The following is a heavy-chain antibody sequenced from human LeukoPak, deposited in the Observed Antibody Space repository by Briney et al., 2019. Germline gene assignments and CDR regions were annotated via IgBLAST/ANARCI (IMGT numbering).Heavy chain of an antibody. CDR3: ARRGVRTRFDY. Sequence: GESLKISCKGSGYNFTNHWIGWVRQMPGKGLEWMGIIYPGDSDTTYSPSFQGQVTISVDKSISTAFLQWSRLKASDTAMYYCARRGVRTRFDYWGQGTLVTVSS. CDR1: GYNFTNHW. V-gene: IGHV5-51*01. CDR2: IYPGDSDT. J-gene: IGHJ4*02. D-gene: IGHD3-3*01.